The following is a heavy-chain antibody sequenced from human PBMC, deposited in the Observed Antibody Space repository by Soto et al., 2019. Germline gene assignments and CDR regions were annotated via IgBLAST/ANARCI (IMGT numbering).Heavy chain of an antibody. D-gene: IGHD1-26*01. CDR3: AKNQGVELVPLATVDWFDP. Sequence: EVVLLESGGGLEQPGGSMRLSCAASGFIFENFGMSWVRQAPGKGLEWISSISGSGFKKYYADSVKGRFTISRDNSKSTVYLELNNLSAEDTAVYHCAKNQGVELVPLATVDWFDPWGQGCVVTVSS. CDR2: ISGSGFKK. J-gene: IGHJ5*02. CDR1: GFIFENFG. V-gene: IGHV3-23*01.